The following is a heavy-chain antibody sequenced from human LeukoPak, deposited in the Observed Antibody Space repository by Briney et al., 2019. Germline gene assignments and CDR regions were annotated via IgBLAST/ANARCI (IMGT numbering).Heavy chain of an antibody. D-gene: IGHD3-22*01. Sequence: SETLSLTCTVSGGSISSSSYYWGWLRQPPGKGLEWIGSIYYSGSTYYNPSLKSRVTMSVDTSKNQFSLKLSSVTAADTAVYYCAREHRLFSYYFDYWGQGTLVTVSS. CDR1: GGSISSSSYY. CDR2: IYYSGST. V-gene: IGHV4-39*07. J-gene: IGHJ4*02. CDR3: AREHRLFSYYFDY.